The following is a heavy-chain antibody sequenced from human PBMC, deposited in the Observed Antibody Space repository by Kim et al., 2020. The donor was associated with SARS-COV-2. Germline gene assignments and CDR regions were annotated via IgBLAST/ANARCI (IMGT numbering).Heavy chain of an antibody. CDR1: GYSISSGYY. CDR3: ARGAMVRGVIKDY. CDR2: IYHSGST. V-gene: IGHV4-38-2*02. Sequence: SETLSLTCTVSGYSISSGYYWGWIRQPPGKGLEWIGSIYHSGSTYYNPSLKSRVTISVDTSKNQFSLKLSSVTAADTAVYYCARGAMVRGVIKDYWGQGTLVTVSS. D-gene: IGHD3-10*01. J-gene: IGHJ4*02.